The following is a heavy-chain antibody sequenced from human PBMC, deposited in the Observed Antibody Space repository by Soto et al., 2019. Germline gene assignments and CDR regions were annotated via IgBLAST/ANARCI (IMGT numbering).Heavy chain of an antibody. CDR2: IVVGSGNT. CDR3: AAGSITIFGVVMAYYGMDV. J-gene: IGHJ6*02. D-gene: IGHD3-3*01. CDR1: GFTFTSSA. V-gene: IGHV1-58*01. Sequence: GASVKVSCKASGFTFTSSAVQWVRQARGQRLEWIGWIVVGSGNTNYAQKFQERVTITRDMSTSTAYMELSSLRSEDTAVYYCAAGSITIFGVVMAYYGMDVWGQGTTVTVSS.